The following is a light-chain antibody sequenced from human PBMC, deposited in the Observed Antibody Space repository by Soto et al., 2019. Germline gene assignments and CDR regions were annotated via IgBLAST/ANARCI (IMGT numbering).Light chain of an antibody. V-gene: IGLV1-40*01. CDR1: SSNIGAGYD. CDR2: GNS. CDR3: QSSDSSLSGGV. Sequence: QSVLTQPPSVSGAPGQRVTISCTGSSSNIGAGYDVHWYQQLPGTAPKLLIYGNSNRPSGVPDRFSGSKSGTSASLAITGLQAEDEVDYYRQSSDSSLSGGVFGGGTKLTVL. J-gene: IGLJ2*01.